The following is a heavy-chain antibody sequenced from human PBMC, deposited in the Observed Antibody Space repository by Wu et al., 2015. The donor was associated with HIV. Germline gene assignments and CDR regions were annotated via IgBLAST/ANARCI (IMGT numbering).Heavy chain of an antibody. V-gene: IGHV1-69*08. CDR2: IIPLSGTT. CDR1: GGTFSNYG. D-gene: IGHD6-13*01. J-gene: IGHJ3*01. CDR3: ARVGGSSWYREYDL. Sequence: QVQMVQSGAEVKKPGSSVKVSCKASGGTFSNYGINWVRQAPGAGLEWLGRIIPLSGTTDYAQKLQARVTITADKSTSTAFLELSSLRYEDTAVYYCARVGGSSWYREYDLWGQGTMVTVSS.